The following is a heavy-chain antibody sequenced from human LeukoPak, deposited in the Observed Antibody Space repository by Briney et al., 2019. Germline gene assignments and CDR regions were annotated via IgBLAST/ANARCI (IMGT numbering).Heavy chain of an antibody. Sequence: GGSLRLSCAASGVTFSNAYMTWVRQAPGKGLEWVANIKQDGSEKFYVDSVKGRFTISRDNAKNALHLQMNSLRAEDTAIYYCARGQGWLVDYWGQGTLVTVSS. CDR2: IKQDGSEK. D-gene: IGHD6-19*01. V-gene: IGHV3-7*05. CDR1: GVTFSNAY. CDR3: ARGQGWLVDY. J-gene: IGHJ4*02.